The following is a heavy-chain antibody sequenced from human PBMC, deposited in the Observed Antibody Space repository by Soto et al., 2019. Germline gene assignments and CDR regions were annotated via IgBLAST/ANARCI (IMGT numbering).Heavy chain of an antibody. CDR3: ARGAYYDILTGYYIDY. D-gene: IGHD3-9*01. J-gene: IGHJ4*02. CDR2: IYYSGST. V-gene: IGHV4-59*01. Sequence: EPLSLTCTVSGGSISSYYWSWIRQPPGKGLEWIGYIYYSGSTNYNPSLKSRVTISVDTSKNQFSLKLSSVTAADTAVYYCARGAYYDILTGYYIDYWGQGTLVTSPQ. CDR1: GGSISSYY.